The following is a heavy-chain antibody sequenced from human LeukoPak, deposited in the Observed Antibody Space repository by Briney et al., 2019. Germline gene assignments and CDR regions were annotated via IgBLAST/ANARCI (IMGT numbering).Heavy chain of an antibody. J-gene: IGHJ4*02. V-gene: IGHV4-39*07. CDR1: GGSISSSSYY. Sequence: SETLSLTCTVSGGSISSSSYYWGWIRQPPGKGLEWIGSIYYSGSTYYNPSLKSRVTISVDTSKNQFSLKLSSVTAVDTAVYYCARQAGSEYYYDSSGYSDYWGQGTLVTVSS. CDR2: IYYSGST. CDR3: ARQAGSEYYYDSSGYSDY. D-gene: IGHD3-22*01.